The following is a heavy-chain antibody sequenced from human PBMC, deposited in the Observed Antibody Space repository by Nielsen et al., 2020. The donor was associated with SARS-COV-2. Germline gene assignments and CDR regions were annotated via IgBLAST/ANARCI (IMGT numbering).Heavy chain of an antibody. CDR3: ARDSVEYGSGSYYY. CDR1: GFTFSSYW. D-gene: IGHD3-10*01. V-gene: IGHV3-74*01. J-gene: IGHJ4*02. CDR2: INRDGSSI. Sequence: GESLKISCAASGFTFSSYWMYWVRQAPGKGLVWVSRINRDGSSISYAESVKGRFTISRDNAKNTLYLQMNSLRAEDTAVYYCARDSVEYGSGSYYYWGQGTLVTVSS.